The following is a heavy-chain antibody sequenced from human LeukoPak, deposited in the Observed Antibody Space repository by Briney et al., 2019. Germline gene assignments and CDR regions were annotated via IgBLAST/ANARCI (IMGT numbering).Heavy chain of an antibody. J-gene: IGHJ4*02. V-gene: IGHV3-48*02. CDR2: IRTSSGGI. D-gene: IGHD2-21*02. CDR3: ARDDSWAFDH. Sequence: PGGSLRLPCAASGFTFSRYSVNWVRQAPGKGLEWVAYIRTSSGGIYYADSVKGRFIISTDNAKNSLYLDMNNLRDGDTAVYYCARDDSWAFDHWGQGTLVTVSS. CDR1: GFTFSRYS.